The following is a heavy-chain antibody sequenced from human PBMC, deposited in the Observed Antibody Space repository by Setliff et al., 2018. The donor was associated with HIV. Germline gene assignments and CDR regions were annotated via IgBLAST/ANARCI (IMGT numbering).Heavy chain of an antibody. V-gene: IGHV1-8*01. D-gene: IGHD3-16*01. CDR2: MNPSTGEI. J-gene: IGHJ4*02. CDR1: GYSFTAYD. CDR3: ARPSHVYDDDGPLGY. Sequence: ASVKVSCKTSGYSFTAYDINWVRQATGRGLEWMAWMNPSTGEIGYARKFQGRLTMTRDPSITTAFMELRGLRSEDTAIYYCARPSHVYDDDGPLGYWGQGTLVTVSS.